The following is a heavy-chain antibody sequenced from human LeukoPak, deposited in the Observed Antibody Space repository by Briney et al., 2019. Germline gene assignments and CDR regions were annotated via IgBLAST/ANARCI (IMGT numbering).Heavy chain of an antibody. CDR3: ATGYRTSWYQIDY. D-gene: IGHD6-13*01. CDR1: GYTFIGYY. J-gene: IGHJ4*02. V-gene: IGHV1-2*02. CDR2: INPNSGGT. Sequence: ASEKVSCKASGYTFIGYYMHWVRQAPGQGLEWMGWINPNSGGTDYAQKFQGRVTMTRDTSINTAYMELSRLRSDDTAIYYRATGYRTSWYQIDYWGQGTLVTVSS.